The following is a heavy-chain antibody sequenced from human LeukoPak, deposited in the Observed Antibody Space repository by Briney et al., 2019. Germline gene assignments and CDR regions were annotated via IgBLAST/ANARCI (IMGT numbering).Heavy chain of an antibody. CDR2: IYTSGGT. J-gene: IGHJ4*02. D-gene: IGHD3-3*01. V-gene: IGHV4-4*07. CDR1: GGSISSYY. Sequence: SETLSLTCTVSGGSISSYYWNWIRQPAGKGLEWIGRIYTSGGTNYNPSLKSRVTMSVDTSKNQFSLKLSSVTAADTAVYYCVRADDFWSGLFYWGQGTLVTVSS. CDR3: VRADDFWSGLFY.